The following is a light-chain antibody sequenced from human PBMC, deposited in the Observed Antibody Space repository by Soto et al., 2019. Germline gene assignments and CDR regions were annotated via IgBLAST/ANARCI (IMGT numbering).Light chain of an antibody. V-gene: IGKV1-5*01. CDR3: QQYNGYPYT. J-gene: IGKJ2*01. CDR1: QSKTSW. Sequence: DIQMTQSPSTLSASVGDRVTITFRASQSKTSWLAWFQQKPGQAPKLLIYDVSTLERGVPSRFSGSGSGTEFTLTISSLQTDDFATYYCQQYNGYPYTFGQGTKLEIK. CDR2: DVS.